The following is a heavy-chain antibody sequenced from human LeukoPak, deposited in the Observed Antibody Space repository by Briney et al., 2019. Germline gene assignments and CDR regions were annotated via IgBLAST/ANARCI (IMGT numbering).Heavy chain of an antibody. CDR3: ARDLKAAAGTLDY. CDR1: GFTFSSYS. CDR2: ISSSSSYI. J-gene: IGHJ4*02. Sequence: PGGSLRLSCAASGFTFSSYSMNWVRQAPGKGLEWVSSISSSSSYIYYADSVKGRFTISRDNAKNSLYLQMNSLRAEDTAVYYCARDLKAAAGTLDYWGQGTLVTVSS. V-gene: IGHV3-21*01. D-gene: IGHD6-13*01.